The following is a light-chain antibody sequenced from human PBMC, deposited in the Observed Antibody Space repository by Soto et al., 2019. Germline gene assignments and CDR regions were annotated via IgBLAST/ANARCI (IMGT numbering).Light chain of an antibody. J-gene: IGKJ4*01. Sequence: EIVLTQSPATLSLSPGERATLSCRASQSVGYHLAWYQQKPGQAPRLLIYDASNRATGIPARFSGSGSGTDFTLAISSLEPEDFAVYYCQQRNNWPPVTFGGGTKVEIK. CDR2: DAS. CDR3: QQRNNWPPVT. V-gene: IGKV3-11*01. CDR1: QSVGYH.